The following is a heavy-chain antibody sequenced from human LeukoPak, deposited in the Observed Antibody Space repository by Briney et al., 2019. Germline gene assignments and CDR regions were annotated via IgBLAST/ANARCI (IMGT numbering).Heavy chain of an antibody. CDR2: IRYDGSNK. J-gene: IGHJ5*02. V-gene: IGHV3-30*02. CDR1: GFTFSSYG. D-gene: IGHD5-18*01. CDR3: AKVYTDTAMANNWFDP. Sequence: PGGSLRLSCAASGFTFSSYGMRWVRQAPGKGLEWVAFIRYDGSNKYYADSVKGRFTISRDNSKNTLYLQMNSLRAEDTAVYYCAKVYTDTAMANNWFDPWGQGTLVTVSS.